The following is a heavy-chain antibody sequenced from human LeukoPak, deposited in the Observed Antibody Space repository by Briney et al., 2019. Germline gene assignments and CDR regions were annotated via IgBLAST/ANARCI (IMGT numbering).Heavy chain of an antibody. CDR3: AREGPGASNWFDS. D-gene: IGHD3-10*01. J-gene: IGHJ5*01. V-gene: IGHV7-4-1*02. CDR2: INTNTGNP. CDR1: GYTFIDYA. Sequence: GASVKVSCKASGYTFIDYAINWVRQAPGQGLEWMGWINTNTGNPTYAQGFTGRFVFSLDTSVNTAYLQIIILKAQDTAVYFCAREGPGASNWFDSWGQGSLVSVSS.